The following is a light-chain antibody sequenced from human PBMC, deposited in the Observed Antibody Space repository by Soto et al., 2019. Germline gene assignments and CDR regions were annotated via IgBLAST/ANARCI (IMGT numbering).Light chain of an antibody. CDR3: SSYGASSTL. CDR1: TSDMGGYNY. J-gene: IGLJ2*01. Sequence: SALTQPASVSGSPGQSITISCTGSTSDMGGYNYVSWYQQHPGKAPKLLIYDVSYRPSGISDRFSGSKSGNTASLTISGLHPEDEADYYCSSYGASSTLFGGGTKLTVL. CDR2: DVS. V-gene: IGLV2-14*03.